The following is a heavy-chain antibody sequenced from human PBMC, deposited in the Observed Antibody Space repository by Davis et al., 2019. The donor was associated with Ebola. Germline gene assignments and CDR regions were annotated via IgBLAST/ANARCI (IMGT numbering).Heavy chain of an antibody. CDR3: ATTHSDYGDAFDI. CDR2: ISGSATST. Sequence: GGSLRLSCAASGFTFYRYEMNWVRQAPGKGLEWVSYISGSATSTFYADSVKGRFTISRDNSKNTLYLQMGSLRAEDMAVYYCATTHSDYGDAFDIWGQGTMVTVSS. V-gene: IGHV3-48*03. CDR1: GFTFYRYE. D-gene: IGHD4-17*01. J-gene: IGHJ3*02.